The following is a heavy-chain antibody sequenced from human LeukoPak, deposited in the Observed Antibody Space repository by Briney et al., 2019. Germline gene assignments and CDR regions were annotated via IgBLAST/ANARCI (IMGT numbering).Heavy chain of an antibody. CDR1: GFTVSGTH. V-gene: IGHV3-53*01. CDR2: MYTGGTT. CDR3: AKDEATSGGGLAS. Sequence: GGPLRLSCAASGFTVSGTHMSWVRQAPGKGLEWVSAMYTGGTTYYADSVAGRFTVSRDNSKNTLYLHMNSLRVEDTAVYYCAKDEATSGGGLASWGQGTLVSVSS. J-gene: IGHJ4*02. D-gene: IGHD3-16*01.